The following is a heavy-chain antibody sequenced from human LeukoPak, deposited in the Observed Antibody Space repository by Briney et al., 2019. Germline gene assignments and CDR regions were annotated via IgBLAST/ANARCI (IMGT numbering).Heavy chain of an antibody. CDR1: GYSFTMYW. CDR3: ARSRTSYFYYNMDV. J-gene: IGHJ6*02. V-gene: IGHV5-51*01. D-gene: IGHD1/OR15-1a*01. CDR2: IYPGDSDT. Sequence: GESLKISCKGSGYSFTMYWIGWVRQMPGKGLEWMAIIYPGDSDTRYSPSFQGQVTISADKSISAAYLQWSSLKASDTAMYYCARSRTSYFYYNMDVWGQGTTVTVSS.